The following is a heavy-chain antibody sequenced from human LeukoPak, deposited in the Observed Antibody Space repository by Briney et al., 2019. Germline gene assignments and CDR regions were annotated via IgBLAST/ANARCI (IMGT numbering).Heavy chain of an antibody. CDR3: ARNRGYAFDY. V-gene: IGHV3-48*02. D-gene: IGHD2-15*01. CDR2: ISSSSSGI. J-gene: IGHJ4*02. CDR1: GFTFSSYS. Sequence: GGSLTLSCVVSGFTFSSYSMNWVRRAPGKGLEWFSYISSSSSGIYYADSVKGRFTISRDNDKNSLYLQMNSLRDEDTAVYYCARNRGYAFDYWGQGTLVTVSA.